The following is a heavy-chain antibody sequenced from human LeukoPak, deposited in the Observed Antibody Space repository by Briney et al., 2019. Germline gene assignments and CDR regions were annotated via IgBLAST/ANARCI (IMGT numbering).Heavy chain of an antibody. CDR2: ISSSSSYI. CDR1: GFSVNSHY. V-gene: IGHV3-21*04. J-gene: IGHJ4*02. CDR3: AKDGSSGWYFLHY. D-gene: IGHD6-19*01. Sequence: GGSLRLSCAASGFSVNSHYMNWVRQAPGKGLEWVSSISSSSSYIYYADSVKGRFTISRDNAKNTLYLQMNGLRAEDTAVYYCAKDGSSGWYFLHYWGQGTLVTVSS.